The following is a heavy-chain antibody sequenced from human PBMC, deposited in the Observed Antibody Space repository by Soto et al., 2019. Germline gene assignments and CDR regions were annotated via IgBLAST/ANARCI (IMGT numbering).Heavy chain of an antibody. CDR3: ARDLGSSWYPEYFQH. V-gene: IGHV3-23*01. CDR2: ISGSGGST. Sequence: GALGLSRGAPGFTFIRYALGWVRPGPGKGLEWVSAISGSGGSTYYADSVKGRFTISRDNAKNSLYLQMNSLRAEDTAVYYCARDLGSSWYPEYFQHWGQGTLVAVSS. CDR1: GFTFIRYA. D-gene: IGHD6-13*01. J-gene: IGHJ1*01.